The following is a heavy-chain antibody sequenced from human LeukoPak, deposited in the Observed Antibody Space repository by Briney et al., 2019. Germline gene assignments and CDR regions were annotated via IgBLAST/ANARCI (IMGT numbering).Heavy chain of an antibody. V-gene: IGHV4-59*01. CDR3: ATDRQEGGSGSYWFDP. CDR2: VYYSVST. CDR1: Y. D-gene: IGHD3-10*01. J-gene: IGHJ5*02. Sequence: YWSWIRQSAGKGLEWLGNVYYSVSTTYNPSLKNRVTISVDTSKNQFSLELTSVTAADTAMYYCATDRQEGGSGSYWFDPWGPGTLVTVSS.